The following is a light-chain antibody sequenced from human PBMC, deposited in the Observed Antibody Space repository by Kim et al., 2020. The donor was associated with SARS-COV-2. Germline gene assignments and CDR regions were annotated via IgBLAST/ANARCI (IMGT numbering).Light chain of an antibody. CDR1: SLRSYY. V-gene: IGLV3-19*01. Sequence: VALGQTVRITCQGDSLRSYYATWYQQKPGQAPIRVIYGKNNRPSGIPDRFSGSSSGNTASLTITGTQAGDEADYYCNSRDSNDNVVFGGGTQLTVL. CDR3: NSRDSNDNVV. J-gene: IGLJ2*01. CDR2: GKN.